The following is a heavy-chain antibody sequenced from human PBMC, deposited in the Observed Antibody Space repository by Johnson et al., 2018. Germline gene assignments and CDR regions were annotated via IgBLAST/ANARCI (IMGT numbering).Heavy chain of an antibody. J-gene: IGHJ6*03. CDR2: IIPTLDIS. Sequence: QVQLQESGAEVKKPGSSVKVSCKASAGIFSSYTINWVRQAPGQGLEWMGRIIPTLDISHYAQKFQGRVTITADKSTNTSYMELRSLSSEDPALYYCARGQYMDVWGKGTAVTVSS. CDR3: ARGQYMDV. V-gene: IGHV1-69*09. CDR1: AGIFSSYT.